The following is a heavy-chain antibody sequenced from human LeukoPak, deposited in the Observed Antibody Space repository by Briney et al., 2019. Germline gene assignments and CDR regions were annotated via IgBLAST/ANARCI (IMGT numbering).Heavy chain of an antibody. CDR3: ARADSSGWYLYYYYYMDV. D-gene: IGHD6-19*01. J-gene: IGHJ6*03. CDR2: ISSSGSTI. CDR1: GFTFSDYY. Sequence: GGSLRLSCAASGFTFSDYYMSWIRQAPGKGLEWVSYISSSGSTIYYADSVKGRFTISRDNAKNSLYLQMNSLRAEDTAVYYCARADSSGWYLYYYYYMDVWGKGTTVTVSS. V-gene: IGHV3-11*04.